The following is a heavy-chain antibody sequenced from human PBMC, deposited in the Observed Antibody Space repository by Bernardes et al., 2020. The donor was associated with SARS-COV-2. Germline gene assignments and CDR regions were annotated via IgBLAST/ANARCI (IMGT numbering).Heavy chain of an antibody. Sequence: GGSLRLSCPVSGIIFSSYAVSWVRQAPGKVLEWVSSISDGGGSTYYADSVKGRFAISRDDSKATLYLQLNSLRDEDTAVYFCVLGSGRYYLDSWGQGTLFTVSS. V-gene: IGHV3-23*01. D-gene: IGHD7-27*01. CDR3: VLGSGRYYLDS. CDR1: GIIFSSYA. CDR2: ISDGGGST. J-gene: IGHJ4*02.